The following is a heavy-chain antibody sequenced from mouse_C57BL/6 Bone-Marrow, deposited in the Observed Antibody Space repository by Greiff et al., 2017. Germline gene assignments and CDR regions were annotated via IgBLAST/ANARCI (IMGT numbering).Heavy chain of an antibody. CDR3: TTLLLRYCDV. Sequence: VQLKESGAELVRPGASVKLSCTASGFNIKDDYMHWVKQRPEQGLEWIGWIDPEDGDTEYASKFQGKATITADTSSNTAYLQLSSLTSEDTAVYYCTTLLLRYCDVWGRGTTGTVSS. D-gene: IGHD1-1*01. CDR2: IDPEDGDT. J-gene: IGHJ1*03. V-gene: IGHV14-4*01. CDR1: GFNIKDDY.